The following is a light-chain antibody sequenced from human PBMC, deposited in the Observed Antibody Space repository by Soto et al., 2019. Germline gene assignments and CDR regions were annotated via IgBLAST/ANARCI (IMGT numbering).Light chain of an antibody. CDR3: QQYGSSTET. V-gene: IGKV3-20*01. Sequence: EIVMTQSPATLSVSPRETATLSCRASQSVGSNLAWYQQKPGQAPRLLIYGASSRATGIPDRFSGSGSGTDFTLTISRLQHEDFAVYYCQQYGSSTETFGQGTKV. J-gene: IGKJ1*01. CDR1: QSVGSN. CDR2: GAS.